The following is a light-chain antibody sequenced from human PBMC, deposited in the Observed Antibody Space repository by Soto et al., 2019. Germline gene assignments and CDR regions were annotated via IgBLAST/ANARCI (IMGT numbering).Light chain of an antibody. CDR1: SSDVGGYKY. V-gene: IGLV2-14*01. CDR3: SAYTSSSTRV. CDR2: DVS. J-gene: IGLJ1*01. Sequence: SALTQPASVSGSPGQSITISCTGASSDVGGYKYVSWYQQHPGKAPKLMIYDVSNRPSGVSYRFSGSKFENTASLTISGLQAEDEADYYCSAYTSSSTRVFGTGTKVTVL.